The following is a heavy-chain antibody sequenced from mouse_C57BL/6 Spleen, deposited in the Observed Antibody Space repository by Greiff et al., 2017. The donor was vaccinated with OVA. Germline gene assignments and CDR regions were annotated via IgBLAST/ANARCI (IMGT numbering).Heavy chain of an antibody. D-gene: IGHD3-1*01. CDR3: ARSGSRGYYAMDY. Sequence: VQLKQPGAELVRPGSSVKLSCKASGYTFTSYWMHWVKQRPIQGLEWIGNIDPSDSETHYNQKFKDKATLTVDKSSSTAYMQLSSLTSEDSAVYYCARSGSRGYYAMDYWGQGTSVTVSS. CDR1: GYTFTSYW. J-gene: IGHJ4*01. CDR2: IDPSDSET. V-gene: IGHV1-52*01.